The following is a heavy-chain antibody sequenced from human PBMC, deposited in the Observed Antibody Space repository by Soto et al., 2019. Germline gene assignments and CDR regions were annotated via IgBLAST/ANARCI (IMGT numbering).Heavy chain of an antibody. J-gene: IGHJ4*02. CDR1: GVNIISYY. D-gene: IGHD3-22*01. CDR3: ARPRSSGYAGEFDY. V-gene: IGHV4-59*01. Sequence: SETHSHTSTISGVNIISYYWSWIRRPTGKGLEWIGFIYYSGSTNYNPSLKSRVTISVDTSQNQFPLMLTSVTAADTAVYYCARPRSSGYAGEFDYWGQGTLVTVSS. CDR2: IYYSGST.